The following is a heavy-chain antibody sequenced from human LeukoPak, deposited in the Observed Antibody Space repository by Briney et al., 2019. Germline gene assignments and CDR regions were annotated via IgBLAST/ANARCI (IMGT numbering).Heavy chain of an antibody. Sequence: PGGSLRLSCAASGFIFSSYGMHWVRQAPGKGLEWVAFIRYDGRNKYYADSVKGRFTISRDNSKNTLYLQMSSLRAEDTAVYYCAKAADDIVATTINYYYYYMDVWGKGTTVTVSS. CDR3: AKAADDIVATTINYYYYYMDV. CDR2: IRYDGRNK. D-gene: IGHD5-12*01. CDR1: GFIFSSYG. J-gene: IGHJ6*03. V-gene: IGHV3-30*02.